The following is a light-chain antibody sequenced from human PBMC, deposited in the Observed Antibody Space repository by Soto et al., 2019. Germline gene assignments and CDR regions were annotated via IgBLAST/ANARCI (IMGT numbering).Light chain of an antibody. J-gene: IGKJ3*01. CDR2: DAS. CDR3: QHGFT. Sequence: DIQMTQSPSTLSAFVGDRVTITCRASLNISTWLAWYQQKPGKAPQLLIYDASSLETGVPLRFSGSGSGTEFTLSVSRLQPDDFATYYCQHGFTFGPGTRVDIK. V-gene: IGKV1-5*01. CDR1: LNISTW.